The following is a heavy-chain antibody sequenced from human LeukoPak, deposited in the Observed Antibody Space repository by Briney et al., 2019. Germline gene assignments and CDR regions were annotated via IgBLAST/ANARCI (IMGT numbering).Heavy chain of an antibody. J-gene: IGHJ4*02. CDR1: RFTFDEYG. Sequence: PRGSLRLSCAASRFTFDEYGMSWVRQAPGKGLEWVSGIIWSGGSTGYADSVKGRFTISRDNAKNSLYLQMNSLRAEDTALYYCARGDYGSGSWNDYWGQGTLVTVSS. D-gene: IGHD3-10*01. CDR2: IIWSGGST. CDR3: ARGDYGSGSWNDY. V-gene: IGHV3-20*04.